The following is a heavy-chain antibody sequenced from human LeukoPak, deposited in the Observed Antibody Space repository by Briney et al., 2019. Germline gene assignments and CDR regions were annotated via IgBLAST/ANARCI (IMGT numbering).Heavy chain of an antibody. D-gene: IGHD5-18*01. V-gene: IGHV3-48*03. CDR1: GFTFSSYE. CDR2: ISSSGSTI. J-gene: IGHJ4*02. Sequence: GGSLRLSCAASGFTFSSYEMNWVRQAPGKGLEWVSYISSSGSTIYYADSVKGRFTISRHNSNNTLYLQMNSLRDEDTAVYYCARETKYGGYSYGFLDYWGQGTPVTVSS. CDR3: ARETKYGGYSYGFLDY.